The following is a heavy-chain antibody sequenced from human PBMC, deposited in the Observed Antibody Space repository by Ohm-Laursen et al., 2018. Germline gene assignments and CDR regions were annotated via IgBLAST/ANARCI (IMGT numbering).Heavy chain of an antibody. CDR1: GFTFSDYY. Sequence: SLRLSCAASGFTFSDYYMSWIRQAPGKGLEWVSYISSSGSTIYYADSVKGRFTIPRDNAKNSLYLQMNSLRAEDTALYYCAKDMGATVVTVLDYWGQGTLVTVSS. D-gene: IGHD4-23*01. CDR3: AKDMGATVVTVLDY. CDR2: ISSSGSTI. V-gene: IGHV3-11*01. J-gene: IGHJ4*02.